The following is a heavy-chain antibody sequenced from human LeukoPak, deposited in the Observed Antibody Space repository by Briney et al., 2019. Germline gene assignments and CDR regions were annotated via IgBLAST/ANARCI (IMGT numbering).Heavy chain of an antibody. CDR2: ISGSGGST. D-gene: IGHD3-22*01. J-gene: IGHJ4*02. V-gene: IGHV3-23*01. Sequence: GGSLRLSCAASGFTFSSYAMHWVRQAPGKGLEWVSAISGSGGSTYYADSVKGRFTISRDNSKNTLYLQMNSLRAEGTAVYYCAKSSGGYYPPIDYWGQGTLVTVSS. CDR3: AKSSGGYYPPIDY. CDR1: GFTFSSYA.